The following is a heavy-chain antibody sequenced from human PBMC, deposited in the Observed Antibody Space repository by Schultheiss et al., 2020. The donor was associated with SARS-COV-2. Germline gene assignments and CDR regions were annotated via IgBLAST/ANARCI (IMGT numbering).Heavy chain of an antibody. D-gene: IGHD3-9*01. CDR1: GFTVSSNY. J-gene: IGHJ6*02. CDR2: IYHSGST. V-gene: IGHV4-4*02. CDR3: ARARDYDILSGRYYYYYYGMDV. Sequence: GSLRLSCAASGFTVSSNYMSWVRQAPGKGLEWIGEIYHSGSTNYNPSLKSRVTISVDKSKNQFSLKLSSVTAADTAVYYCARARDYDILSGRYYYYYYGMDVWGQGTTVTVSS.